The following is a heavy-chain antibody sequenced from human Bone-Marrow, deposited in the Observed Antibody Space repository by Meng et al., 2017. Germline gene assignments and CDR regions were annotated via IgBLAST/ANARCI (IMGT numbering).Heavy chain of an antibody. V-gene: IGHV4-59*01. CDR1: GGSFSSYY. Sequence: SETLSLTCAVYGGSFSSYYWSWIRQPPGKGLEWIGYIYYSGSTNYNPSLKSRVTISVDTSKNQFSLKLSSVTAADTAVYYCARDSNTGKNAFDIWGQGTMVTVSS. D-gene: IGHD3-10*01. CDR3: ARDSNTGKNAFDI. J-gene: IGHJ3*02. CDR2: IYYSGST.